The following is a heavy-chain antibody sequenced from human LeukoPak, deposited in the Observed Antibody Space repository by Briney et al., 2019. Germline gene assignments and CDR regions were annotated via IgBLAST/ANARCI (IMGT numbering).Heavy chain of an antibody. D-gene: IGHD1-26*01. CDR3: AKDRTVGASYWYFDL. CDR1: GVTLSNYA. Sequence: GGSLRLSCVASGVTLSNYAMSWARQAPGEGLGWVADIRRSGSGGNPYYPDSGKGRFTISRDSSSNTLFLHMNTLRAEDTAIYYCAKDRTVGASYWYFDLWGRGTLVTVSS. V-gene: IGHV3-23*01. CDR2: IRRSGSGGNP. J-gene: IGHJ2*01.